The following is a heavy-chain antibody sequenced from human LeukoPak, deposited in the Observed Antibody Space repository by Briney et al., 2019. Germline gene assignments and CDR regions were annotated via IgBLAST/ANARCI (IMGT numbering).Heavy chain of an antibody. CDR2: IWYDGSNK. CDR3: ARGALGATTWFDP. Sequence: PGRSLRLSCAASGFTFSSYGMHWVRQAPVKGLEWVAVIWYDGSNKYYADSVKGRFTISRDNSKNTLYLQMNSLRAEDTAVYYCARGALGATTWFDPWGQGTLVTVSS. J-gene: IGHJ5*02. D-gene: IGHD1-26*01. CDR1: GFTFSSYG. V-gene: IGHV3-33*01.